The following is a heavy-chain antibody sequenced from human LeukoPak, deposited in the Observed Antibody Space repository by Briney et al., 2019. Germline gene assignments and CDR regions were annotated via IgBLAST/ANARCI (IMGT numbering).Heavy chain of an antibody. CDR1: GGSISGYY. J-gene: IGHJ4*02. CDR3: ARGYYYDSSGYRNFDY. V-gene: IGHV4-59*08. Sequence: SETLSLTCSVSGGSISGYYWSWIRQPPGKGLEWIGYIYYSGTTIYNPSLKSRLTISLDTSKNQFSLNLSSVTAADTAVYYCARGYYYDSSGYRNFDYWGQGTLVTVSS. D-gene: IGHD3-22*01. CDR2: IYYSGTT.